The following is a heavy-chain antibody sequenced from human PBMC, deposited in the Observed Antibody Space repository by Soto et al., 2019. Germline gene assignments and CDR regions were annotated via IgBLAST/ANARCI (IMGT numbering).Heavy chain of an antibody. D-gene: IGHD6-6*01. CDR1: GDSISSSNFY. Sequence: QLQLQESGPGLVRPSETLSLTCNVSGDSISSSNFYWGWVRQPPGKGLEWIGNIYISGSTNYNPSLMSRVTISVDTSKNQFSLKLGSVTAADTAVYYCARYQIAIRRSWFFDLWGRGTLVTVSS. CDR3: ARYQIAIRRSWFFDL. CDR2: IYISGST. J-gene: IGHJ2*01. V-gene: IGHV4-39*01.